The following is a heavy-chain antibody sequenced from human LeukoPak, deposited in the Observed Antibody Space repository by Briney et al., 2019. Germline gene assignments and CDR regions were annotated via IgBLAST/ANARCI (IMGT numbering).Heavy chain of an antibody. CDR2: IWYDGSNK. D-gene: IGHD3-3*01. Sequence: GGSLRLSCAASGFTFSNYGMHWVRQAPGKGLEWVAVIWYDGSNKYCADSVKGRFTISRDNSKNTLYLQMNSLRAEDTAVYYCARDSRWSGYPWEYAFDIWGQGTMVTVSS. CDR3: ARDSRWSGYPWEYAFDI. V-gene: IGHV3-33*01. J-gene: IGHJ3*02. CDR1: GFTFSNYG.